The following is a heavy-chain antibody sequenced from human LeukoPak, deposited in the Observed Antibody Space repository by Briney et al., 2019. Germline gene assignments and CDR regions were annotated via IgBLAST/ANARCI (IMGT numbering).Heavy chain of an antibody. CDR2: IYSGGST. V-gene: IGHV3-53*01. CDR1: GFTFSGSS. Sequence: GGSLRLSCTGSGFTFSGSSINWVRQAPGKGLEWVSVIYSGGSTYYADSVKGRFTISRDNSKNTLYLQMNSLRAEDTAVYYCARVSLANDAFDIWGQGTMVTVSS. J-gene: IGHJ3*02. CDR3: ARVSLANDAFDI.